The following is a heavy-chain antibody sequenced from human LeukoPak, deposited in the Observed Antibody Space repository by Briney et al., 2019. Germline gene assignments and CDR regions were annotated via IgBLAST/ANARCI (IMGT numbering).Heavy chain of an antibody. D-gene: IGHD3-3*01. V-gene: IGHV4-34*01. Sequence: SETLSLTCAVYGGSFSAYYWSWFRQPPGKGLEWIGKTNHSEDRNYNPSRKSRVTMAVDTSKNQFSLKLSSVTAADTAVYYCARHYSSQYYDFWSGYYTGFDYWGQGTLVTVSS. CDR2: TNHSEDR. CDR1: GGSFSAYY. J-gene: IGHJ4*02. CDR3: ARHYSSQYYDFWSGYYTGFDY.